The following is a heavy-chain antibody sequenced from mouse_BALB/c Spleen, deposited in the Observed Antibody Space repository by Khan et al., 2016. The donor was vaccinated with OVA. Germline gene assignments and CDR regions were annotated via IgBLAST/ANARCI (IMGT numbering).Heavy chain of an antibody. J-gene: IGHJ3*01. D-gene: IGHD2-14*01. CDR1: GYTFTSYT. V-gene: IGHV1-4*01. CDR2: INPSNGYT. Sequence: QVQLQQSGAELARPGASVKMSCKASGYTFTSYTIHWIKLRPGQGLEWIGYINPSNGYTNYNQKFKDKATLTADKSSTTAYMQLSSLTSDDSAVDTWVRDGAYYRNDGWFAYWGQGTLVTVSA. CDR3: VRDGAYYRNDGWFAY.